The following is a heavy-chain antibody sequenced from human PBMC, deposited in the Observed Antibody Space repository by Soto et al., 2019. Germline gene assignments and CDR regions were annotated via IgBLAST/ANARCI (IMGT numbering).Heavy chain of an antibody. CDR3: ARDLTASGWFDP. V-gene: IGHV4-31*03. D-gene: IGHD1-20*01. Sequence: QVQLQESGPGLVKPSQTLSLTGTVSGGSISSGGYYWSWIRQHPGKGLEWIGYIYYSGSTYYNPSLKSRVTISVDTSKNQFSLKLSSVTAADTAVDYCARDLTASGWFDPWGQGTLVTVSS. CDR1: GGSISSGGYY. J-gene: IGHJ5*02. CDR2: IYYSGST.